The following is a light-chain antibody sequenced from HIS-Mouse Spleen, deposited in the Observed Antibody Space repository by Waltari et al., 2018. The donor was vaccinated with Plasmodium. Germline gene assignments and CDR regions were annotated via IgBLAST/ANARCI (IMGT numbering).Light chain of an antibody. CDR2: EVR. Sequence: QSALTQPASVSGSPGQSITISCTGTSSYVGGYNYVPWYQQHPGKAPKLMIYEVRNRPSGVSHRFSGSKSGNTASLTIAGLQAEDEADYYCSSYTSSSTLEVFGGGTKLTVL. V-gene: IGLV2-14*01. CDR1: SSYVGGYNY. J-gene: IGLJ3*02. CDR3: SSYTSSSTLEV.